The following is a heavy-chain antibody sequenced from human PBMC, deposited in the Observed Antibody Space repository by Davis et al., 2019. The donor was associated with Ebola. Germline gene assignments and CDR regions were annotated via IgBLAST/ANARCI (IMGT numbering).Heavy chain of an antibody. V-gene: IGHV4-59*08. CDR3: ARRRYFDWFPYYYYGMDV. CDR1: GGSFSGYY. Sequence: SETLSLTCAVYGGSFSGYYWSWIRQPPGKGLEWSGYIYYSGSTNYNPSLKSRVTISVDTSKNQFSLKLSSVTAADTAVYYCARRRYFDWFPYYYYGMDVWGQGTTVTVSS. CDR2: IYYSGST. J-gene: IGHJ6*02. D-gene: IGHD3-9*01.